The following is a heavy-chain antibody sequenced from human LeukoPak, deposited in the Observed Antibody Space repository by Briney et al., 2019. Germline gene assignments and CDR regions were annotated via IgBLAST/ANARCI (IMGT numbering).Heavy chain of an antibody. CDR3: ARDYGSGTPMGY. CDR1: GFTFSSYA. Sequence: GGSLRLSCAASGFTFSSYAMSWVRQAPGKGLEWVSAISGSGGSTYYADSVKGRFTISRDNARNSLYLQMNSLRAEDTAVYYCARDYGSGTPMGYWGQGTLVTVSS. D-gene: IGHD3-10*01. CDR2: ISGSGGST. V-gene: IGHV3-23*01. J-gene: IGHJ4*02.